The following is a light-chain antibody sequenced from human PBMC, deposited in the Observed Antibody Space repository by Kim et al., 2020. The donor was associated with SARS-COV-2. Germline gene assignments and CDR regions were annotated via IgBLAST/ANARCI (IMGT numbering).Light chain of an antibody. CDR1: SSNIGARYD. CDR2: GNN. CDR3: QSYDSSLSGWV. J-gene: IGLJ3*02. V-gene: IGLV1-40*01. Sequence: QSVLTQPPSVSGAPGQRVTISCTGSSSNIGARYDVHWYQQLPGTAPKVLIYGNNNRPSGVPDRFSGSKSGTSASLAITGLQAEDEADYYCQSYDSSLSGWVFGGGTQLTVL.